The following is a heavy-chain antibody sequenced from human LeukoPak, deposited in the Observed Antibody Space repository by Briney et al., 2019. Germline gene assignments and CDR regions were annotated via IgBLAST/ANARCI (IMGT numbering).Heavy chain of an antibody. J-gene: IGHJ4*02. Sequence: GGSLRLSCAASGFTFSNSWMHWVRQTPGKGLVWVSRINNDGGGTTYADSVKGRFTISRDNAKNTLYLQMNSLRPEDTAVYYCASYSGGYWGQGTLVTVSS. D-gene: IGHD2-15*01. CDR3: ASYSGGY. V-gene: IGHV3-74*01. CDR2: INNDGGGT. CDR1: GFTFSNSW.